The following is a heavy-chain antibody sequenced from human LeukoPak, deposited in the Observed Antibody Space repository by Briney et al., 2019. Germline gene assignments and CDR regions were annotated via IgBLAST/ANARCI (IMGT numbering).Heavy chain of an antibody. D-gene: IGHD3-10*01. CDR3: ARFGGSGSYYKAFDY. CDR1: GYTFTCYG. J-gene: IGHJ4*02. V-gene: IGHV1-18*01. Sequence: ASVKASCKASGYTFTCYGISWVRQAPGQGLEWMGWISAYNGNTNYAQKLQGRVTMTTDTSTSTAYMELRSLRSDDTAVYYCARFGGSGSYYKAFDYWGQGTLVTVSS. CDR2: ISAYNGNT.